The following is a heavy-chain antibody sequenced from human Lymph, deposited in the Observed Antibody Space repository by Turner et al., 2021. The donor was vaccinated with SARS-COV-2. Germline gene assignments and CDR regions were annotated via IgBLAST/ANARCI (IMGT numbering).Heavy chain of an antibody. V-gene: IGHV3-53*01. D-gene: IGHD4-17*01. Sequence: EVQLVESGGGLIQPWGSLRLSCAASGFTVSSNYMSWVRRAPGKGLEWVSISNRGGSTLYADPVKGRFTISRDNAKNTLYLQMNSLRADDTAVYYCARVLPYGDYFDFWGQGTLVTVSS. J-gene: IGHJ4*02. CDR3: ARVLPYGDYFDF. CDR2: SNRGGST. CDR1: GFTVSSNY.